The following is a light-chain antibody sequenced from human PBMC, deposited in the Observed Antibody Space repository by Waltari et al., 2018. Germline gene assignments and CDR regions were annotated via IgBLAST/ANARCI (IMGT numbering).Light chain of an antibody. CDR1: HTGTYS. Sequence: SYVVTQPPSVSVAPGETATITCGGDHTGTYSVHSYQQKAGQAPVLVIFYDRDRPSGIPDRFSGSNSENTATLTISRVEAGDEARYYCHVWHPHVDPGVFGTGTEVTVL. CDR2: YDR. J-gene: IGLJ1*01. V-gene: IGLV3-21*04. CDR3: HVWHPHVDPGV.